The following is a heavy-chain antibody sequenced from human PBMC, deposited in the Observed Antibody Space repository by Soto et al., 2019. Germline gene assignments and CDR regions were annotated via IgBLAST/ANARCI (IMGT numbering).Heavy chain of an antibody. Sequence: SVKVSCKASGFTFTSSAVQWVRQARGQRLEWIGWIVVGSGNTNYAQKFQERVTITRDMSTSTAYMELSSLRSEDTAVYYCAADRTTVAGSSYWGQGTLVTVSS. V-gene: IGHV1-58*01. CDR1: GFTFTSSA. CDR3: AADRTTVAGSSY. CDR2: IVVGSGNT. J-gene: IGHJ4*02. D-gene: IGHD6-19*01.